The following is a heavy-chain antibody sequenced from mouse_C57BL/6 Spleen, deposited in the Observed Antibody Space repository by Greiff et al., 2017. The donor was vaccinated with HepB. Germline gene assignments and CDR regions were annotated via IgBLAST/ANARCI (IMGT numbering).Heavy chain of an antibody. CDR1: GYAFSSSW. CDR2: IYPGDGDT. V-gene: IGHV1-82*01. J-gene: IGHJ1*03. CDR3: ATRYFDD. Sequence: VQLQQSGPELVKPGASVKISCKASGYAFSSSWMNWVKQRPGKGLEWIGRIYPGDGDTNYNGKFKGKATLTADKSSSTTYMQLSSLTSEDAAVYFCATRYFDDWGTGTTVTVSS.